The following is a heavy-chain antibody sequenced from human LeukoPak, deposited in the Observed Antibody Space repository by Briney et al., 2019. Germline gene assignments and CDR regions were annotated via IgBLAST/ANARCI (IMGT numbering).Heavy chain of an antibody. CDR2: ISWNSGSI. V-gene: IGHV3-9*03. J-gene: IGHJ4*02. CDR3: AREGTPGTNDY. D-gene: IGHD4/OR15-4a*01. CDR1: GFTFDDYA. Sequence: SLRLSCAASGFTFDDYAMHWVRQAPGKGLEWVSGISWNSGSIGYADSVKGRFTISRDNSKNTLYLQMGSLRPEDMAVYYCAREGTPGTNDYWGQGTLVTVSS.